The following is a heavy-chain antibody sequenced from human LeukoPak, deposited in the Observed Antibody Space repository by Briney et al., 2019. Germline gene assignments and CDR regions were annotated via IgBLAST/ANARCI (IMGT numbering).Heavy chain of an antibody. CDR1: GGSISSYY. D-gene: IGHD3-3*01. Sequence: PSETLSLTCTVSGGSISSYYWSWIRQPPGKGLEWIGYIYYSGSTNYNPSLKSRVTISVDTSKNQFSLKLSSVTAADTAVYYCARLLRGGVVVTDYWGQGTLVTVSS. CDR2: IYYSGST. V-gene: IGHV4-59*08. CDR3: ARLLRGGVVVTDY. J-gene: IGHJ4*02.